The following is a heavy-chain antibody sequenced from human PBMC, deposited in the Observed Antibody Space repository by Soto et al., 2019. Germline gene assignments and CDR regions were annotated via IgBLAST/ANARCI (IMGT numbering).Heavy chain of an antibody. Sequence: SEPLSLPCAVSGGSISSGGYSWSWIRQPPGKGLECIGYIYHSGSTYYNPSLNSRVTISLDRSKNQFSLKLSSVTAADTAVYYCARSSMYCSGGSSYSWFHXWGQATLLTVSX. CDR1: GGSISSGGYS. D-gene: IGHD2-15*01. CDR2: IYHSGST. J-gene: IGHJ5*02. V-gene: IGHV4-30-2*01. CDR3: ARSSMYCSGGSSYSWFHX.